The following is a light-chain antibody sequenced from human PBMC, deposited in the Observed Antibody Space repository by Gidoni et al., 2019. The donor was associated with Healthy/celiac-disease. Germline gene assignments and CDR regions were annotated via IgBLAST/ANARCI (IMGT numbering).Light chain of an antibody. CDR2: DAS. CDR3: QQRT. J-gene: IGKJ1*01. V-gene: IGKV3-11*01. Sequence: PGERATLSCRASQSVSSYVAWYQQKPGQAPRLLIYDASNRATGIPARFSGSGSGTDFTLTISSLEPEDFAVYYCQQRTFGQGTKVEIK. CDR1: QSVSSY.